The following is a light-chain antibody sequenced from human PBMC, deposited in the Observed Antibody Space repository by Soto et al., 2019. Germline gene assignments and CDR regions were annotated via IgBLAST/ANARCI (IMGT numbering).Light chain of an antibody. V-gene: IGLV4-69*01. CDR1: SGHSSYA. CDR2: LNSDGSH. CDR3: QSWVTADV. J-gene: IGLJ1*01. Sequence: QAVVTQSPSASASLGASVKLTCTLSSGHSSYAIAWHQQQPEKGPRYLMKLNSDGSHSKGDGIPDRSSGSSSGAERNLTISSHQSDDEADYYCQSWVTADVFGTGTKLTVL.